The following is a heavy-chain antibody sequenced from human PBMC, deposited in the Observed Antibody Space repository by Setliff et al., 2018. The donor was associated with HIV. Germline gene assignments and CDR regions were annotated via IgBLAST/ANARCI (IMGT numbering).Heavy chain of an antibody. V-gene: IGHV4-59*01. J-gene: IGHJ4*02. CDR2: IYYIGNT. Sequence: SETLSLTCTVSGGSISGYYWSWIRQPPGKGLEWIGYIYYIGNTNYNPSLKGRVTLSVDTSKNQLSLKLSSVTAADTAVYYCARGRSRYYYDGSGYYVDYWGQGTLVTVS. CDR1: GGSISGYY. CDR3: ARGRSRYYYDGSGYYVDY. D-gene: IGHD3-22*01.